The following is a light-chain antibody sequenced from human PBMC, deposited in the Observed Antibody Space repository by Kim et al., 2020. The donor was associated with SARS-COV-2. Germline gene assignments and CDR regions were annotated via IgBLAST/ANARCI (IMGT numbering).Light chain of an antibody. CDR1: QSVSRSY. J-gene: IGKJ1*01. V-gene: IGKV3-20*01. CDR2: GAS. Sequence: EIVLTQSPGTLSLSTGEGATLSCRASQSVSRSYLAWYQHKPGQAPRRVIYGASSRATGIPDRFSGSGSGTDFTLTISRLEPEDFAVYYCQQYRGSSWTFGQGTKVDIK. CDR3: QQYRGSSWT.